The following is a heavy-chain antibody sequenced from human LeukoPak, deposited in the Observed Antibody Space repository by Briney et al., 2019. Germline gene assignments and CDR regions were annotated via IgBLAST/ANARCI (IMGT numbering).Heavy chain of an antibody. CDR3: ARGGGSGGYAPVDY. Sequence: SETLSLTCTVSGGSISSSSYYWGWIRQPPGKGLEWIGSIYYSGSTYYNPSLRSRVTISVDRSKNQFSLKLSSVTAADTAVYYCARGGGSGGYAPVDYWGQGTLVTVSS. D-gene: IGHD5-12*01. CDR1: GGSISSSSYY. CDR2: IYYSGST. J-gene: IGHJ4*02. V-gene: IGHV4-39*07.